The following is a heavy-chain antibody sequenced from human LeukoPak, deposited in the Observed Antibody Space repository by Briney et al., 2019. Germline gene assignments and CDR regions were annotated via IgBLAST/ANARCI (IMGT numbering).Heavy chain of an antibody. CDR3: ARAPDYGDYGRYFDY. Sequence: GRSLRLSCAASGFTFSSYGMHWVRQAPGKGLEWVAVIWYDGSNKYYADSVKGRFTISRDNSKNTLHLQMNSLRAEDTAVYYCARAPDYGDYGRYFDYWGQGTLVTVSS. D-gene: IGHD4-17*01. J-gene: IGHJ4*02. V-gene: IGHV3-33*01. CDR2: IWYDGSNK. CDR1: GFTFSSYG.